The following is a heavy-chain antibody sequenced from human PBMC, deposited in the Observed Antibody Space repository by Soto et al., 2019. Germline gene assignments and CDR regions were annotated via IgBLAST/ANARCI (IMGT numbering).Heavy chain of an antibody. J-gene: IGHJ4*02. D-gene: IGHD3-16*02. CDR1: GFTFTKYA. Sequence: GGSLRLSCAASGFTFTKYAVHWVRQAPGKGLEWVAVISFDGSKRYYADSVKGRFTISRDNSKNSLFLQMDSLRAEDTALYYCARDEALAPESTWRNYLYTLEPYFKYWGQGTLVTVSS. CDR2: ISFDGSKR. V-gene: IGHV3-30-3*01. CDR3: ARDEALAPESTWRNYLYTLEPYFKY.